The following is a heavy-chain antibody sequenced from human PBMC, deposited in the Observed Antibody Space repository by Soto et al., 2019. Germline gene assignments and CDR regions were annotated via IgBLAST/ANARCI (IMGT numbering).Heavy chain of an antibody. V-gene: IGHV4-4*07. J-gene: IGHJ4*02. CDR1: GGSISSYY. CDR2: SYTGGST. Sequence: QVHLQESGPGLVKPSETLSLTCTVSGGSISSYYWSWIRQPAVKGLEWIGRSYTGGSTNYSPSLKSRVTRSVDTSKNQFSLRLTSVTAADTAVYYCARASVGPPGGGSWTMPFDIWGRGTLVTVSS. CDR3: ARASVGPPGGGSWTMPFDI. D-gene: IGHD2-15*01.